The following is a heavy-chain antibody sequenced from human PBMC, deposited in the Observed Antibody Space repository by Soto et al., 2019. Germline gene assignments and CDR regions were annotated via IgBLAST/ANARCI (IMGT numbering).Heavy chain of an antibody. CDR1: GDSVSSSSNY. CDR3: ARLLGGLSGYDFSWFDP. Sequence: SETLSLTCTVSGDSVSSSSNYWAWIRQPPGKGLEWIANIYYTGITFHNPSLRSPVTMSVDTSKNHFSLRLASVTAADTGVYYCARLLGGLSGYDFSWFDPWGQGTQVTVSS. D-gene: IGHD5-12*01. V-gene: IGHV4-39*02. CDR2: IYYTGIT. J-gene: IGHJ5*02.